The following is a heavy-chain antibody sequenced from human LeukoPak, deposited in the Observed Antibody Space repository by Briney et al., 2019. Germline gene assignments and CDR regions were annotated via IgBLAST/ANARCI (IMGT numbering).Heavy chain of an antibody. CDR1: GGSVSSGGFH. V-gene: IGHV4-30-2*01. CDR2: IYHIGTT. Sequence: SETLSLTCTVSGGSVSSGGFHWSWIRQPPGKGLQWIGYIYHIGTTDYHPSLKSRVTISLDRSKNQVSLSLSSVTAADTAVYYCARVRGTFGGVIVPFDYYGMDVWGQGTTVTVSS. D-gene: IGHD3-16*02. CDR3: ARVRGTFGGVIVPFDYYGMDV. J-gene: IGHJ6*02.